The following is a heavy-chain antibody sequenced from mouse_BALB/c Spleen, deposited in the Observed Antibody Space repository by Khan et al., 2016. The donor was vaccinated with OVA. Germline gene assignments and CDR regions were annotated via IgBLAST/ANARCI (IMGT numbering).Heavy chain of an antibody. CDR3: VRGGAVYRNDGWFAY. V-gene: IGHV1-4*01. J-gene: IGHJ3*01. Sequence: QVQLKQSGAELARPGASVKMSCKASGYTFTSYTIHWIKLRPGLGLEWIGYINPSNGYTNYNQTFKDKATLTADKYSTTAYMDLSSLTSDDSAVYACVRGGAVYRNDGWFAYWGQGTLVTVSA. CDR1: GYTFTSYT. D-gene: IGHD2-14*01. CDR2: INPSNGYT.